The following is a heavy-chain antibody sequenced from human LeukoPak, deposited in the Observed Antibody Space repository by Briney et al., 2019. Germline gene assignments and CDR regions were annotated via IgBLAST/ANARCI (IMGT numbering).Heavy chain of an antibody. Sequence: SQTLSLTCTVSGGSISSGSYYWSWIRQPAWRGLEWIGRIYTSGSTNYNPSLKSRVTISVDTSKNQFSLKLSSVTAADNRVYYCARYLSRWEPYVSDFDIWGQGTMLTVSS. J-gene: IGHJ3*02. CDR3: ARYLSRWEPYVSDFDI. V-gene: IGHV4-61*02. CDR2: IYTSGST. D-gene: IGHD4-23*01. CDR1: GGSISSGSYY.